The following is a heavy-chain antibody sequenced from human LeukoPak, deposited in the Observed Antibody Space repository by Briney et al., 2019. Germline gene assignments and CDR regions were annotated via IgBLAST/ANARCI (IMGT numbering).Heavy chain of an antibody. CDR3: AKDQEGYDILTGYYYYGMDV. J-gene: IGHJ6*02. V-gene: IGHV3-23*01. Sequence: GGSLRLSCAASGFTFRSYAMSWVRQAPGKGLEWVSAISGSGGSTCYADSVKGRFTISRDNSKNTLYLQMNSLRAEDTAVYYCAKDQEGYDILTGYYYYGMDVWGQGTTVTVSS. D-gene: IGHD3-9*01. CDR2: ISGSGGST. CDR1: GFTFRSYA.